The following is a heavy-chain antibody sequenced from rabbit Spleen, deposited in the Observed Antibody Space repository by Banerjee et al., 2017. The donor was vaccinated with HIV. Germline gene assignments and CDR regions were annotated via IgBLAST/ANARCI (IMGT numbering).Heavy chain of an antibody. CDR1: GFSFNSAY. CDR2: IELGSGAFT. D-gene: IGHD1-1*01. Sequence: QSLEESGGDLVKPGASLTLTCTASGFSFNSAYMCWVRQAPGKGLEWIACIELGSGAFTYFATWAKGRFTISKTSSTTVTLQMTRLTAADTATYFCARDTSSSFSSYGMDLWGQGTLVTVS. CDR3: ARDTSSSFSSYGMDL. V-gene: IGHV1S40*01. J-gene: IGHJ6*01.